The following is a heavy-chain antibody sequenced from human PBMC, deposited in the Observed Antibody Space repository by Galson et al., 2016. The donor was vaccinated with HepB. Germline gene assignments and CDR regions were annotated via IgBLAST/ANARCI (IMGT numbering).Heavy chain of an antibody. CDR1: GGSISSGGYS. V-gene: IGHV4-30-2*01. CDR3: ARGAYCGGDCFFDY. D-gene: IGHD2-21*02. J-gene: IGHJ4*02. Sequence: TLSLTCAVSGGSISSGGYSWSWIRQPPGKGLEWIGYIFHSGNTYYNPSLKSPITISVDRSKSQLSLKINSVTAADTAVYYCARGAYCGGDCFFDYWGQGTLVTVSS. CDR2: IFHSGNT.